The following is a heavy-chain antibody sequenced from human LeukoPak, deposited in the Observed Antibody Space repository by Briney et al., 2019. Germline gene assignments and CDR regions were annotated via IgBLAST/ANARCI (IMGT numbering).Heavy chain of an antibody. D-gene: IGHD2-15*01. V-gene: IGHV3-23*01. CDR2: ISGSGGNT. CDR3: AKNGDRGAYCTGGTCYPYFYYYMDV. Sequence: GGTLRLSCAAAGFTFRRYGMSWVRQAPGKGLEWVSAISGSGGNTFYGDSVKGRFTISRDNSKNTLYLQMNSLRAEDTAIYYCAKNGDRGAYCTGGTCYPYFYYYMDVWGKGTTVTI. J-gene: IGHJ6*03. CDR1: GFTFRRYG.